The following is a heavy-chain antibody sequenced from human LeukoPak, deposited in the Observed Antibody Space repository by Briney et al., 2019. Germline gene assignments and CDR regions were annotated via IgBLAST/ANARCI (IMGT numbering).Heavy chain of an antibody. CDR1: GFSFSNHY. D-gene: IGHD2-2*01. Sequence: GGSLRLSCAASGFSFSNHYMRWIRQAPGKGLEWVSVIFSGDNTYYADSVKGRFTISRDNSKNTLYLQMNSLRAEDTAVYYCARDFGRGYCSSTSCYGWFDPWGQGTLVTVSS. CDR3: ARDFGRGYCSSTSCYGWFDP. J-gene: IGHJ5*02. CDR2: IFSGDNT. V-gene: IGHV3-66*02.